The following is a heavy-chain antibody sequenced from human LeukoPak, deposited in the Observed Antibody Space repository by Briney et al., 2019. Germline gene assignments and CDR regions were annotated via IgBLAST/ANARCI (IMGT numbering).Heavy chain of an antibody. J-gene: IGHJ4*02. V-gene: IGHV3-21*05. CDR3: VRDLDLGGYSSFEY. CDR1: GFTFSSYW. CDR2: ISSSSSYT. Sequence: GGSLRLSCEVSGFTFSSYWMSWVRQAPGKGLEWVSYISSSSSYTNYADSVKGQFTISRDNAKNSLYLQMNTLRAEDTAVYYCVRDLDLGGYSSFEYWGQGTLVTVSS. D-gene: IGHD4-23*01.